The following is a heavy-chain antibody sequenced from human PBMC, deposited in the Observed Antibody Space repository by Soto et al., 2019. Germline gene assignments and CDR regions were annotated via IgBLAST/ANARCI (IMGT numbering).Heavy chain of an antibody. CDR3: ARDGGFNWKTGALDI. V-gene: IGHV4-61*01. Sequence: SETLSLTCTVSGGSVNSDSNYWSWIRHPPGKGLEWIGYIYHSGSTNYNPSLKSRVTMSLDTSKNQFSLKLSSVTAADTALYYCARDGGFNWKTGALDIWGQGTLVTVSS. CDR1: GGSVNSDSNY. CDR2: IYHSGST. D-gene: IGHD1-20*01. J-gene: IGHJ3*02.